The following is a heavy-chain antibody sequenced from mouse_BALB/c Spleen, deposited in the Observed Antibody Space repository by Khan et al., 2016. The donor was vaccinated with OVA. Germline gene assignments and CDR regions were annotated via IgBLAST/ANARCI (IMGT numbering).Heavy chain of an antibody. J-gene: IGHJ3*01. Sequence: VQLQQSGAELAKPGASVKMSCKASGYTFTSYWMHWVKQRPGQGLEWIGYINPSTDYTEYNQKFKDKATLNADKSSSTAYMQLTSLTSEDSAVYYCTNHGSSSAWFTYWGQGTLVTVSA. V-gene: IGHV1-7*01. CDR2: INPSTDYT. D-gene: IGHD1-1*01. CDR1: GYTFTSYW. CDR3: TNHGSSSAWFTY.